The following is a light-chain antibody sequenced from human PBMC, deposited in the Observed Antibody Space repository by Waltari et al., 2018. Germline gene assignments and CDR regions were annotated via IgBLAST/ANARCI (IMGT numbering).Light chain of an antibody. V-gene: IGLV1-44*01. J-gene: IGLJ3*02. CDR1: YPNIGHTS. Sequence: QSVLTQPPSASGTPGHRVTISSSGRYPNIGHTSVNWYQQVPGTAPKLLIYNNGRRPAGVPDRFSGSKSGTSASLAISGLQSEDEADYYCAAWDDSLNGVFGGGTKLTVL. CDR3: AAWDDSLNGV. CDR2: NNG.